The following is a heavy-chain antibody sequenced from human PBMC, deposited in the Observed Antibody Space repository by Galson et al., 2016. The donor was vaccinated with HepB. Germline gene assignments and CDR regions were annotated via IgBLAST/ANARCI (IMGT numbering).Heavy chain of an antibody. CDR3: ARVPRRSSAEGYFDL. CDR1: GYTFTSYH. V-gene: IGHV1-46*01. J-gene: IGHJ2*01. Sequence: SVKVSCKASGYTFTSYHIHWVRQAPGQGLEWMGIITPSGGGTRYAQKFQGRVTMTRDTSTSTVYMELSSLRSADTAVYYCARVPRRSSAEGYFDLWGRGTLVTVCS. CDR2: ITPSGGGT.